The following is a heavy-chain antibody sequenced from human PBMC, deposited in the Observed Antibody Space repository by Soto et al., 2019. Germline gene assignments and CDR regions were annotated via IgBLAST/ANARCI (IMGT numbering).Heavy chain of an antibody. CDR3: AGHVPAAGYYYGMDV. CDR2: IIPIFGTA. V-gene: IGHV1-69*12. D-gene: IGHD2-2*01. J-gene: IGHJ6*02. CDR1: GGTFSSYA. Sequence: QVQLVQSGAEVKKPGSSVKVSCKASGGTFSSYAISWVRQAPGQGLEWMGGIIPIFGTANYAQKFQGRVKVTADESTSTAYMDLSSLRSEDTAVYYCAGHVPAAGYYYGMDVWGQGTTVTVSS.